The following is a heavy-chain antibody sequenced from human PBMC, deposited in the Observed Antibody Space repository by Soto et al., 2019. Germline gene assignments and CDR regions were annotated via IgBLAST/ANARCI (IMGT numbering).Heavy chain of an antibody. J-gene: IGHJ5*02. CDR1: GGSIATSSYF. V-gene: IGHV4-39*02. CDR3: PSRAPEGFDP. CDR2: IDYRGTI. Sequence: SETLSLTCTVSGGSIATSSYFWAWIRRPPGKGLEWIGSIDYRGTIYNNPSLKSRVTISVDTSKNHFSLKLDSVTAADTALYYCPSRAPEGFDPWGQGTLLTVSS.